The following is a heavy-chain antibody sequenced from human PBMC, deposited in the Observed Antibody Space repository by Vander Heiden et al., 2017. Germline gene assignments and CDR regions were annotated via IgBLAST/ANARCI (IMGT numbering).Heavy chain of an antibody. CDR3: ARGGICFSSGGCLYGMDV. D-gene: IGHD6-13*01. Sequence: QVQLVESGGGVVQPGRSLKLSCAASGFTSSSYGMHWVRQAPGKGLEWVAVIWYDGSNKYYADSVKGRFTISRDNSKNTLYLQMNSLRAEDTAVYYCARGGICFSSGGCLYGMDVWGQGTTVTVSS. CDR1: GFTSSSYG. V-gene: IGHV3-33*01. J-gene: IGHJ6*02. CDR2: IWYDGSNK.